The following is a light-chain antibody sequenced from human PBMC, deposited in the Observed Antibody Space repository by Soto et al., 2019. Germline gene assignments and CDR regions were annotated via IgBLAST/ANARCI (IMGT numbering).Light chain of an antibody. CDR2: EVS. J-gene: IGLJ3*02. CDR1: SSDVGSYNR. CDR3: SSYTSSSTSWV. Sequence: QSALTQPPSVSGSPGQSVTISCTGTSSDVGSYNRVSWYQQPPGTAPKLMIYEVSNRPSGVPDRFSGSKSGNTASLTISGLQAEDEADYYCSSYTSSSTSWVFGGGTKLTVL. V-gene: IGLV2-18*02.